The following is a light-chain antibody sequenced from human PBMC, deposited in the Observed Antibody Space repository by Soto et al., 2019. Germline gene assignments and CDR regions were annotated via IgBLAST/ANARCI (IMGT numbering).Light chain of an antibody. Sequence: IVLTQSPVTLSLSPGERATLSCRASQSVSTYLAWYQQKPGQAPRLLIYDASNRATGIPARFSGSGSGTDFXXXXSXXXXEXXAVYYCQQRSSWYTFGQGTKLEIK. J-gene: IGKJ2*01. CDR2: DAS. V-gene: IGKV3-11*01. CDR1: QSVSTY. CDR3: QQRSSWYT.